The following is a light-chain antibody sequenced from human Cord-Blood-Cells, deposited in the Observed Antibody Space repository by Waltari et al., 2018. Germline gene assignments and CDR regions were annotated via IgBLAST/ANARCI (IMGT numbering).Light chain of an antibody. CDR2: GAS. CDR3: QQYGSSPPYT. J-gene: IGKJ2*01. CDR1: QSVRSSY. Sequence: EIVLTQSPCTLSLSPGERATLSCRASQSVRSSYLAWYQQKPGQDPRLLLYGASSRATGVPDRFSGSGSGTDFTLTISRLEPEDFAVYYCQQYGSSPPYTFGQGTKLEIK. V-gene: IGKV3-20*01.